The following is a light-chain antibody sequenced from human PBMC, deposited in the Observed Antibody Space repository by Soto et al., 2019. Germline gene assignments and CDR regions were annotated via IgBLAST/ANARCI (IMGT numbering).Light chain of an antibody. CDR1: QSVSSSQ. V-gene: IGKV3-20*01. J-gene: IGKJ4*01. Sequence: GLTPTPGSMSLSPGVKATLFCRASQSVSSSQLTWFQQKPGQAPRLLIYAASNRAAGIPDRFSGSGSGTDLTLTISRLEPEDFAVYYCQQYGSAPFTFGGGTKVDIK. CDR3: QQYGSAPFT. CDR2: AAS.